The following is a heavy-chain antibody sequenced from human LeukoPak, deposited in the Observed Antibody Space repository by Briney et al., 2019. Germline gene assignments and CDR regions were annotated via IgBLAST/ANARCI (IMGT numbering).Heavy chain of an antibody. CDR2: ISAYNGNT. D-gene: IGHD3-3*02. Sequence: ASVKVSCKASGYTFTSYGISWVRQAPGQGLEWMGWISAYNGNTNYAQKLQGRVTMTTDTSTSTAYMELRSLRSDDTAVYYCARVVRILRHHDAFDIWGQGTMVTVSS. J-gene: IGHJ3*02. CDR1: GYTFTSYG. CDR3: ARVVRILRHHDAFDI. V-gene: IGHV1-18*01.